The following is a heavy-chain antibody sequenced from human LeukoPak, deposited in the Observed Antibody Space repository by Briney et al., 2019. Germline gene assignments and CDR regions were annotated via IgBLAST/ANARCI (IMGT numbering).Heavy chain of an antibody. V-gene: IGHV1-18*01. CDR2: SSAYNGLT. CDR1: GYTFTSYG. Sequence: ASVKVSCKSSGYTFTSYGIIWVRQAPGQGLEWMGWSSAYNGLTHYAQKLQGRVTMTTDTSTSTAYMELRSLRSDDAAVYYCARGSHIAAAGSQMDIWGKGTTATVSS. D-gene: IGHD6-13*01. J-gene: IGHJ6*04. CDR3: ARGSHIAAAGSQMDI.